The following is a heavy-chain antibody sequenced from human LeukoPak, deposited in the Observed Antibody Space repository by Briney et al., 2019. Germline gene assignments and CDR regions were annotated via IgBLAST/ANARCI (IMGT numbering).Heavy chain of an antibody. V-gene: IGHV3-30*18. CDR3: AKDFDSGYEVDY. Sequence: GRSLRLSCAASGFTFCSYGMRWVRQAPGKGLEWVAVISYDGSNKYYADSVKGRFTISRDNSKNTLYLQMNSLRAEDTAVYYCAKDFDSGYEVDYWGQGTLVTVSS. CDR2: ISYDGSNK. CDR1: GFTFCSYG. J-gene: IGHJ4*02. D-gene: IGHD5-12*01.